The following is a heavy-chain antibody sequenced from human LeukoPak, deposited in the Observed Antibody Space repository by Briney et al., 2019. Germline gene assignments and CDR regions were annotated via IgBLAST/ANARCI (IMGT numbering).Heavy chain of an antibody. CDR1: GFTFSSYA. V-gene: IGHV3-30-3*01. CDR3: ARSYGGNSYYFDY. CDR2: ISYDGSNK. D-gene: IGHD4-23*01. J-gene: IGHJ4*02. Sequence: GGSLRLSCAASGFTFSSYAMHWVRQAPGKGLEWVAVISYDGSNKYYADSVKGRFTISRDNSKNTLYLQMNSLRAEDTAVYYRARSYGGNSYYFDYWGQGTLVTVSS.